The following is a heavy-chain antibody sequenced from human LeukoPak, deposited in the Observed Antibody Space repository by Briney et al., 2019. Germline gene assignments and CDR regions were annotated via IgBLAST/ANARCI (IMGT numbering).Heavy chain of an antibody. CDR2: IIPILGIA. J-gene: IGHJ4*02. Sequence: ASVKVSCKASGGTFSSYAISWVRQAPGQGLEWMGRIIPILGIANYAQKFQGRVTITADKSTSTAYMELSSLRSEDTAVYYCARVDSSGWYPPDYWGQGTLVTVSS. V-gene: IGHV1-69*04. D-gene: IGHD6-19*01. CDR1: GGTFSSYA. CDR3: ARVDSSGWYPPDY.